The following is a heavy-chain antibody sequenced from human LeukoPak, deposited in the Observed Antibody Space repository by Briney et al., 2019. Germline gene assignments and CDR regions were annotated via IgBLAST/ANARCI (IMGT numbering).Heavy chain of an antibody. Sequence: SETLSLTCAVYGGSFSGYYWSWIRQPPGKGLEWIGEINHSGSTNYNPSLKSRVTISVDTSKNQFSLKLSSVTAADTAVYYCARAPVYDFWSGYYPKWFDPWGQGTLVTVSS. J-gene: IGHJ5*02. CDR2: INHSGST. V-gene: IGHV4-34*01. CDR3: ARAPVYDFWSGYYPKWFDP. CDR1: GGSFSGYY. D-gene: IGHD3-3*01.